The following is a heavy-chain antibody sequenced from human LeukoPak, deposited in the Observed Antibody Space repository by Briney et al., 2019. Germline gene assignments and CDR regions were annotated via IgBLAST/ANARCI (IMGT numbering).Heavy chain of an antibody. Sequence: GGSLRLSCEASVRTTYISWVRQAPGKGLDWVSVIYSGGKTFYADSVKGRFTISRDNSRNTVYLQMNSLRADDTAVCYCTSEIEGGDYGDLGDAFDLSGQGAMVIVSS. CDR1: VRTTY. J-gene: IGHJ3*01. D-gene: IGHD4-17*01. CDR2: IYSGGKT. CDR3: TSEIEGGDYGDLGDAFDL. V-gene: IGHV3-53*01.